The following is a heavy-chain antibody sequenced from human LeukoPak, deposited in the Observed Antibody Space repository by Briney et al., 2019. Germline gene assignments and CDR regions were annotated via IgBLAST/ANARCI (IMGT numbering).Heavy chain of an antibody. CDR2: IYPGDSDT. V-gene: IGHV5-51*01. CDR1: GYSFTNYW. CDR3: ARGGGNLFNYFDY. J-gene: IGHJ4*02. D-gene: IGHD4-23*01. Sequence: GESLKISCKASGYSFTNYWIGWVRQMPGKGLEWMGIIYPGDSDTRYSPSFQGQVTISADKSISTAYPQWSSLEASDTAMYYCARGGGNLFNYFDYWGQGTLVTVSS.